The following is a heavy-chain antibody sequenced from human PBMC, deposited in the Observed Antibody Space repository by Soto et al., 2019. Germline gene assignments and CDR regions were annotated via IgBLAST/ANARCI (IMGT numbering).Heavy chain of an antibody. J-gene: IGHJ6*03. Sequence: EVQLVESGGGLVQPGGSLKLACLASGFPLSDSAIHWVRKASGKGLEWVGRIRSKTNNYATAYGAPVRGRFTLSRDDSKNTAYLQMNNLESEAAAVYYCTRHAGGQVEHSFYYSFMDVWGKGTTGSV. V-gene: IGHV3-73*01. CDR3: TRHAGGQVEHSFYYSFMDV. D-gene: IGHD2-15*01. CDR2: IRSKTNNYAT. CDR1: GFPLSDSA.